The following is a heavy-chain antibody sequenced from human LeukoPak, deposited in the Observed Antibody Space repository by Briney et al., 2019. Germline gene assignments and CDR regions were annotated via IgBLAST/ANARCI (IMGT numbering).Heavy chain of an antibody. V-gene: IGHV4-30-4*08. CDR2: IYYSGST. Sequence: SETLSLTCTVSGGSISSGDYYWRWIRQPPGKGLEWIGYIYYSGSTYYNPSLKSRVTISVDTSKNQFSLKLSSVTAADTAVYYCARVAPADYYYYYYYYMDVWGKGTTVTVSS. D-gene: IGHD3-10*01. CDR3: ARVAPADYYYYYYYYMDV. CDR1: GGSISSGDYY. J-gene: IGHJ6*03.